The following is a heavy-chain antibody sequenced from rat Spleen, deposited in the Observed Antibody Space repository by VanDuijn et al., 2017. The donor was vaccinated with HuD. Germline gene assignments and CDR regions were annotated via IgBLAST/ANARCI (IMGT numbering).Heavy chain of an antibody. CDR1: GFTFSDYA. J-gene: IGHJ2*01. CDR2: IIYDGSST. Sequence: EVQLVESGGGSVQPGRSLKLSCAASGFTFSDYAMAWVRQAPKKGLEWVATIIYDGSSTYYRDSVKGRFTISRDNAKSTLYLQMDSLRSEDTATYYWSRGGPTTVVPYYFDYWGQGVMVTVSS. D-gene: IGHD1-1*01. CDR3: SRGGPTTVVPYYFDY. V-gene: IGHV5-17*01.